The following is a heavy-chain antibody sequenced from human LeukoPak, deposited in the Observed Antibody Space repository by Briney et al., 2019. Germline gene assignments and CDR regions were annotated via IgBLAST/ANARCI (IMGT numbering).Heavy chain of an antibody. D-gene: IGHD4-17*01. CDR1: GFTFSSYS. V-gene: IGHV3-53*01. CDR2: IYSGGST. Sequence: GSLRLSCAASGFTFSSYSMNWVRQAPGKGLEWVSVIYSGGSTYYADSVKGRFTISRDNSKNTLYLQMNSLRAEDTAVYYCASTTVTLFDYWGQGTLVTVSS. CDR3: ASTTVTLFDY. J-gene: IGHJ4*02.